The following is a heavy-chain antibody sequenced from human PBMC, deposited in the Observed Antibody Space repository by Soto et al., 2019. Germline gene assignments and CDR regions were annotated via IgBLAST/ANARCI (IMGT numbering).Heavy chain of an antibody. Sequence: SETLSLTCAVYGGSFSGYYWSWIRQPPGKGLEWIGEINHSGSTNYNPSLKSRVTISVDTSKNQFSLKLSSVTAADTAVYYCARGSSVTGNGMDVWGQGTTVTVSS. J-gene: IGHJ6*02. D-gene: IGHD4-17*01. V-gene: IGHV4-34*01. CDR3: ARGSSVTGNGMDV. CDR2: INHSGST. CDR1: GGSFSGYY.